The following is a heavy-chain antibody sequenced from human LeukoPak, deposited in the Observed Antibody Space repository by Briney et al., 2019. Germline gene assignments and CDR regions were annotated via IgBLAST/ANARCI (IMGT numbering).Heavy chain of an antibody. CDR1: GFTFSNYA. CDR3: ARDHLRNYYYYYGMDV. Sequence: GRSLRLSCAASGFTFSNYAMHWVRQAPGKGLEWVTVISYDGSNQYYADSVKGRFTISRDSSKNTLYLQMNSLRAEDTAVYYCARDHLRNYYYYYGMDVWGQGTTATVSS. V-gene: IGHV3-30-3*01. J-gene: IGHJ6*02. CDR2: ISYDGSNQ.